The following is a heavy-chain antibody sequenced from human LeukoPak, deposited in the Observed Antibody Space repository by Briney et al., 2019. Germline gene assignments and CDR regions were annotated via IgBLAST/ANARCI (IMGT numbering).Heavy chain of an antibody. CDR3: AKGGKWDVTPFDY. CDR2: ISSSSSYI. D-gene: IGHD1-26*01. V-gene: IGHV3-21*04. Sequence: GGSLRLSCAASGFTFCSYSMNWVRQAPGKGLEWVSSISSSSSYIYYADSVKGRFTISRDNSKNTLYLQVNSLRAEDTAVYYCAKGGKWDVTPFDYWGQGTLVTVSS. J-gene: IGHJ4*02. CDR1: GFTFCSYS.